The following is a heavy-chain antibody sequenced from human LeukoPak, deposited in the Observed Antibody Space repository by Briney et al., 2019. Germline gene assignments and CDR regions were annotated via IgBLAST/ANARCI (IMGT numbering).Heavy chain of an antibody. D-gene: IGHD1-26*01. CDR2: IIPIFGSA. Sequence: SVKVSCKASGDIFNSYSISWVRQAPGHGLEWMGGIIPIFGSANYAQNFQGRVTFTTDQSTSTAYMELSSLSSEDTAVYYCARVGRSRGSLPNSYYYMDVWGEGTTVTVSS. V-gene: IGHV1-69*05. CDR3: ARVGRSRGSLPNSYYYMDV. J-gene: IGHJ6*03. CDR1: GDIFNSYS.